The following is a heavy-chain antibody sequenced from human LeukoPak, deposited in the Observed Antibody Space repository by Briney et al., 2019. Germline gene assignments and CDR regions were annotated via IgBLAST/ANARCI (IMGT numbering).Heavy chain of an antibody. CDR3: ARGRVTGDYVRDFDY. CDR1: GFTFSTYE. D-gene: IGHD4-17*01. Sequence: GGSLRLSCAASGFTFSTYEMNWVRQAPGKGLEWVSYVSSSGGTILYADSVRGRFTISRDNAKNSLYLQMNSLRAEDTAVYYCARGRVTGDYVRDFDYWGQGTLVTVPS. CDR2: VSSSGGTI. J-gene: IGHJ4*02. V-gene: IGHV3-48*03.